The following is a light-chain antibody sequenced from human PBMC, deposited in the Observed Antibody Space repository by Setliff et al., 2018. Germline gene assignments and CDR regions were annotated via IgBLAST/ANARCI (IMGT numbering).Light chain of an antibody. V-gene: IGLV2-14*03. J-gene: IGLJ1*01. CDR3: QSYAGGLGGYV. CDR2: DVS. CDR1: SSDVGGYNY. Sequence: QSALAQPASVSGSPGQSITISCTGTSSDVGGYNYVSWYQRHPGEAPKLLIYDVSNRPSGVSNRFSGSKSGNTASLTISGLQAEDEADYYCQSYAGGLGGYVFGGGTKVTVL.